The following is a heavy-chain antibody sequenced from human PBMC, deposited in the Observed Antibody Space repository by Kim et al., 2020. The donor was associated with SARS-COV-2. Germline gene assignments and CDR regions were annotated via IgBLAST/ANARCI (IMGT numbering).Heavy chain of an antibody. D-gene: IGHD6-13*01. Sequence: ASVKVSCKASGYTFTSYYMHWVRQAPGQGLEWMGIINPSGGSTSYAQKFQGRVTMTRDTSTSTVYMELSSLRSEDTAVYYCARDRQQLAHYYYYYYGMDVWGQGTTVTVSS. CDR2: INPSGGST. CDR3: ARDRQQLAHYYYYYYGMDV. CDR1: GYTFTSYY. J-gene: IGHJ6*02. V-gene: IGHV1-46*01.